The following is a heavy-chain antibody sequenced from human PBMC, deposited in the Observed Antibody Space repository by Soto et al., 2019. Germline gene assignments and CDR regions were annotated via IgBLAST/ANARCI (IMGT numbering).Heavy chain of an antibody. V-gene: IGHV4-34*01. CDR1: GGSFSGYY. J-gene: IGHJ4*02. CDR2: INHSGST. CDR3: ARGSSPDSSGWDGY. D-gene: IGHD6-19*01. Sequence: LSLTCAVYGGSFSGYYWSWIRQPPGKGLEWIGEINHSGSTNYNPSLKSRVTISVDTSKNQFSLKLSSVTAADTAVYYCARGSSPDSSGWDGYWGQGNLVTVSS.